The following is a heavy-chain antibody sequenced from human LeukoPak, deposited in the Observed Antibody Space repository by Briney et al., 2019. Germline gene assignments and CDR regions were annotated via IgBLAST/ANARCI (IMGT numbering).Heavy chain of an antibody. V-gene: IGHV4-39*01. CDR2: TKYGAST. CDR3: ARGPTWIQLWPMSYFDY. CDR1: GGSISSSINY. D-gene: IGHD5-18*01. Sequence: SETLSLTCTVSGGSISSSINYWAWIRQPPGKGLEWIATTKYGASTFYNPSLRSRVTISVDTSKNQFSLKVNSVTAADTAVYYCARGPTWIQLWPMSYFDYWGQGTLVTVSS. J-gene: IGHJ4*02.